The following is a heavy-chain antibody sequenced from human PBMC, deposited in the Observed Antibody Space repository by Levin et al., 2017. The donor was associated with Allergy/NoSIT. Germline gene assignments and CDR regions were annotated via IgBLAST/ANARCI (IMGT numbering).Heavy chain of an antibody. J-gene: IGHJ4*02. CDR2: INPNSGGT. D-gene: IGHD4-17*01. Sequence: ASVKVSCKASGYTFTGYYMHWVRQAPGQGLEWMGRINPNSGGTNYAQKFQGRVTMTRDTSISTAYMELSRLRSDDTAVYYCARDRYGDYEIDYWGQGTLVTVSS. V-gene: IGHV1-2*06. CDR1: GYTFTGYY. CDR3: ARDRYGDYEIDY.